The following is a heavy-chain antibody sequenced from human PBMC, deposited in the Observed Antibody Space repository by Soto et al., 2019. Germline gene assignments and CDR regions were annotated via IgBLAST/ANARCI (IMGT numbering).Heavy chain of an antibody. CDR3: ARAPSYCSSTSCYGFSIYYGMDV. D-gene: IGHD2-2*01. CDR2: ISAYNGNT. CDR1: GYTFTSYG. Sequence: QVQLVQSGAEVKKPGASVKVSCKASGYTFTSYGISWVRQAPGQGLEWMGWISAYNGNTNYAQKLQGRVTMTTDTSTSTAYMELRSLRSDDTAVDYCARAPSYCSSTSCYGFSIYYGMDVWGQGTTVTVSS. J-gene: IGHJ6*02. V-gene: IGHV1-18*01.